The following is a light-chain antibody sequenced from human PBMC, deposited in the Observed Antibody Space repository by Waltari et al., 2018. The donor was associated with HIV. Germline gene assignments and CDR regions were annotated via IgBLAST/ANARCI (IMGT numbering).Light chain of an antibody. J-gene: IGLJ3*02. CDR1: SSDVGGYNY. CDR3: SSYPGSFPWV. Sequence: QSALTQPPSASGSPGQSVTISCTGSSSDVGGYNYVSWYQQHPGNAPKLIIYEVTKRPSGVPDRFSGSKSGNTASLTVSGLQAEDEADYYCSSYPGSFPWVFGGGTKLTVL. V-gene: IGLV2-8*01. CDR2: EVT.